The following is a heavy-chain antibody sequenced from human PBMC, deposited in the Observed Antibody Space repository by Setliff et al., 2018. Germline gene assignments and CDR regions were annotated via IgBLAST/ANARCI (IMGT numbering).Heavy chain of an antibody. Sequence: ASVKVSCKVSGGAFSTSAISWVRQAPGQGLEWMGWISANNGNTNYAQKLQGRVTMTTDTSTSTAYMELRSLRSDDTAVYYCARDATYYYDSSGYYSIWGQGTMVTVSS. CDR3: ARDATYYYDSSGYYSI. J-gene: IGHJ3*02. V-gene: IGHV1-18*01. D-gene: IGHD3-22*01. CDR1: GGAFSTSA. CDR2: ISANNGNT.